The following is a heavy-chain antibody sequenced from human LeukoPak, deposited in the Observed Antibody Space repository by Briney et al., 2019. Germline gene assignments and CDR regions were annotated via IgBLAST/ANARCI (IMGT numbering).Heavy chain of an antibody. Sequence: GGSLRLSCAASGFTFNSYGMNWVRQAPGKGLEWVSAVSGSGDSTYYADSVKGRFTISRDNSHNTLYLQMNSLRGEDTAVYYCARESGATMVRGAYDYWGQGSLVTVSS. V-gene: IGHV3-23*01. CDR1: GFTFNSYG. J-gene: IGHJ4*02. CDR3: ARESGATMVRGAYDY. D-gene: IGHD3-10*01. CDR2: VSGSGDST.